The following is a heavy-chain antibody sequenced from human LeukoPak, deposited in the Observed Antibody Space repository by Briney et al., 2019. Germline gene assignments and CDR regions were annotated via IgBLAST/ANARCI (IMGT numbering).Heavy chain of an antibody. CDR1: GGTFSSYA. J-gene: IGHJ4*02. D-gene: IGHD6-13*01. CDR3: ARCPIAAAGKD. CDR2: IIPILGIA. Sequence: ASVKVSCKASGGTFSSYAISWVRQAPGQGLEWMGRIIPILGIANYAQKFQGRVTITADKSTSTAYMELSSLRSEETAVYYCARCPIAAAGKDWGQGTLVTVSS. V-gene: IGHV1-69*04.